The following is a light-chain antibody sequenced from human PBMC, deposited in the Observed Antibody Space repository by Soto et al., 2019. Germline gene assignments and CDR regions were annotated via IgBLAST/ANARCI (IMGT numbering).Light chain of an antibody. V-gene: IGKV3-20*01. CDR3: QQYGDSPLT. CDR1: QSVTVNS. Sequence: ILLTQSPSTLSLSPGEGVTLSCSASQSVTVNSLAWYQQKPGQAPRLLIYAASTRAAAVPDRFTGSGSGTDFALTISRLEPEDFGVYYCQQYGDSPLTSGPGTKVDI. CDR2: AAS. J-gene: IGKJ3*01.